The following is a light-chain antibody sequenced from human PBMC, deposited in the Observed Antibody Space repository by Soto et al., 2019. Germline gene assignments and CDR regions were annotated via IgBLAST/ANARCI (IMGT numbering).Light chain of an antibody. V-gene: IGKV3-15*01. J-gene: IGKJ5*01. CDR1: QSVSSK. CDR3: QQYNNWPPIT. Sequence: EIVMTQSPATLSVSPGERATLSCRASQSVSSKLAWFQQKPGQAPRPLIYGASTRATGIPARFSGSGSGTEFTLTISSLQSEDFAVYYCQQYNNWPPITFGQGTRLEIK. CDR2: GAS.